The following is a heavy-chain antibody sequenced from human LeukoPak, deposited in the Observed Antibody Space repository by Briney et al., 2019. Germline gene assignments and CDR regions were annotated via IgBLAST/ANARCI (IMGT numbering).Heavy chain of an antibody. CDR3: ARATLQPITIFGAGHYYYYYMDV. CDR1: GYSISSGYY. D-gene: IGHD3-3*01. Sequence: PLETLSLTCTVSGYSISSGYYWGWIRQPPGKGLEWIGEIYHSGSTNYNPSLKSRVTISVDKSKNQFSLKLSSVTAADTAVYYCARATLQPITIFGAGHYYYYYMDVWGKGTTVTVSS. CDR2: IYHSGST. V-gene: IGHV4-38-2*02. J-gene: IGHJ6*03.